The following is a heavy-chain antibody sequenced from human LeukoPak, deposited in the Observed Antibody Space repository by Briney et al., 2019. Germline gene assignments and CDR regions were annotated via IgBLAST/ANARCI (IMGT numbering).Heavy chain of an antibody. V-gene: IGHV3-21*01. D-gene: IGHD5-12*01. J-gene: IGHJ4*02. CDR2: ISSSSSYI. CDR1: GFTFSSYS. Sequence: GGSLRLSCAASGFTFSSYSMKWVRQAPGKGLEWVSSISSSSSYIYYGDSVKGRFTISRDNAKSSLYLQMNSLRADDTAVYYCARGGGYAWDYWGQGTLVTVSS. CDR3: ARGGGYAWDY.